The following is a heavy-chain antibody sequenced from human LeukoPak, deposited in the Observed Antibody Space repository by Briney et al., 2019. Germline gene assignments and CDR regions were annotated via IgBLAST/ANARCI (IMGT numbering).Heavy chain of an antibody. CDR1: GFTFSYYA. CDR2: IGDDENIK. CDR3: TKGAGSAYNLVYVS. J-gene: IGHJ4*02. Sequence: QSGRSLRLPCAASGFTFSYYAMHWVRQAPGEGLEWVAVIGDDENIKYYGDSVKGRFTISRDNSKNTLYLQMNSLRPEDTAMYYCTKGAGSAYNLVYVSWGQGTLVTVSS. D-gene: IGHD5-18*01. V-gene: IGHV3-30*18.